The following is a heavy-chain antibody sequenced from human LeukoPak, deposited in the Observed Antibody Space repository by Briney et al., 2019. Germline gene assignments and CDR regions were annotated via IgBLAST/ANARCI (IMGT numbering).Heavy chain of an antibody. CDR1: GFTFSSYA. V-gene: IGHV3-30-3*01. J-gene: IGHJ4*02. D-gene: IGHD1-26*01. CDR3: AREPSLLRPFDY. CDR2: ISYDGSNK. Sequence: GGSLRLSCAASGFTFSSYAMSWVRQAPGKGLEWVAVISYDGSNKYYADSVKGRFTISRDNSKNTLYLQMNSLRAEDTAVYYCAREPSLLRPFDYWGQGTLVTVSS.